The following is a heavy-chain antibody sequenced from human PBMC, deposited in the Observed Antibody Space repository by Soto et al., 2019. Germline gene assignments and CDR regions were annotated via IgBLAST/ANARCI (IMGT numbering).Heavy chain of an antibody. J-gene: IGHJ6*02. D-gene: IGHD7-27*01. Sequence: QLQLQESGSGLVKPSQTLSLTCAVSGGSISSGGYSWSWIRQPPGKGLEWIGYIYPSGSTYYNPSLKRRVTIALYRCKNQFSLKLRSVPAADTVVYYCARDNLGTYYYYGIDVWGQGTTVTVSS. CDR3: ARDNLGTYYYYGIDV. CDR1: GGSISSGGYS. V-gene: IGHV4-30-2*01. CDR2: IYPSGST.